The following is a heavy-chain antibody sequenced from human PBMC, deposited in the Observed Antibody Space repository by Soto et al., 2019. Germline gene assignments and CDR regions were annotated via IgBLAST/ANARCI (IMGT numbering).Heavy chain of an antibody. V-gene: IGHV3-23*01. J-gene: IGHJ4*02. CDR3: AKDPKIQFDFWSGYFSGLQMVDY. Sequence: PGGSLRLSCAAFGFTFSSYAMSWVRQAPGKGLEWVSAISGSGGSTYYADSVKGRFTISRDNSKNTLYLQMNSLRAEDTAVYYCAKDPKIQFDFWSGYFSGLQMVDYWGQGTLVTVSS. D-gene: IGHD3-3*01. CDR2: ISGSGGST. CDR1: GFTFSSYA.